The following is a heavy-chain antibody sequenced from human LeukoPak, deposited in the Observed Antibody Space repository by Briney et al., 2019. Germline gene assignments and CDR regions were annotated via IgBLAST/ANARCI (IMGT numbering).Heavy chain of an antibody. CDR1: GGSISSSSYY. CDR2: IYYSGST. V-gene: IGHV4-39*01. J-gene: IGHJ4*02. D-gene: IGHD3-9*01. Sequence: PSETLSLTCTVSGGSISSSSYYWGWIRQPPGKGLEWIGSIYYSGSTYYNPSLKSRVTISVDTSKNQFSLKLSSVTAADTAVYYCARQLVLRYFDWLPRVFDYWGQGTLVTVSS. CDR3: ARQLVLRYFDWLPRVFDY.